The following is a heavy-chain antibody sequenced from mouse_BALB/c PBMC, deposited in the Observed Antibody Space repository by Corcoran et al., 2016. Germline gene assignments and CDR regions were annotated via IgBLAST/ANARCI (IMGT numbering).Heavy chain of an antibody. V-gene: IGHV14-3*02. CDR1: GFNIKDTY. Sequence: EVQLQQSGAELVKPGASVKLSCTASGFNIKDTYMHWVKQRTEQGLEWIGRIDPANGNTKYDPKFQGKATITADTSSNTAYLQLSSLTSEDTAVYYCTNWDGYFDVWGAGTTVTVSS. CDR2: IDPANGNT. J-gene: IGHJ1*01. D-gene: IGHD4-1*01. CDR3: TNWDGYFDV.